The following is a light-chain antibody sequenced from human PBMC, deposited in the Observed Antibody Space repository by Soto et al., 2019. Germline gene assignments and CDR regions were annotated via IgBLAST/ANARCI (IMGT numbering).Light chain of an antibody. J-gene: IGLJ1*01. CDR3: AAWDDSLNGYV. CDR1: SSNIGSNT. V-gene: IGLV1-44*01. CDR2: SNN. Sequence: SVLTKPPSGSGTHGQRGSISYSGSSSNIGSNTVNWYQQLPGTAPKLLIYSNNQRPSGVPDRFSGSKSGTSASLAISGLQSEDEADYYCAAWDDSLNGYVFGTGTKVTVL.